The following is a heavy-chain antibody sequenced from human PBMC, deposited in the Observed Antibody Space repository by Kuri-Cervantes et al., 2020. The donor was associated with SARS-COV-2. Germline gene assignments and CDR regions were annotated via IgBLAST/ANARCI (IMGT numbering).Heavy chain of an antibody. D-gene: IGHD2-8*02. V-gene: IGHV1-69*13. CDR2: IIPTFDTA. CDR3: ARSQGYFTANSCFWNWFDP. CDR1: VGTFSRYS. Sequence: SVKVSCKASVGTFSRYSVNWVRQAPGQGLEWMGRIIPTFDTATYAQKFQGRVIFTADESSSTAYMEVNSLTSEDTAVYFCARSQGYFTANSCFWNWFDPWGQGTQVTVSS. J-gene: IGHJ5*02.